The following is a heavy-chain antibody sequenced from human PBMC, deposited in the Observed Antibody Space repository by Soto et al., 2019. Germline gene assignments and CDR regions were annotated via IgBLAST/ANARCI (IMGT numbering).Heavy chain of an antibody. V-gene: IGHV1-2*02. CDR2: INLNSGGT. CDR1: GCTFTGFY. D-gene: IGHD2-2*01. J-gene: IGHJ3*02. Sequence: VSVEVSCKASGCTFTGFYMYWVRQAPGQGLEWMGWINLNSGGTNYAQKFQGRVNMTRDTSISTAYMALSRMRSGDSAAYYCARHEDCSSTSCPFAFKIWPQGTRVTVSS. CDR3: ARHEDCSSTSCPFAFKI.